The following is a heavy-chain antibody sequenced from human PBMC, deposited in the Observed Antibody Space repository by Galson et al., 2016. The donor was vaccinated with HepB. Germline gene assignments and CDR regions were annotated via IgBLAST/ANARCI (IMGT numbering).Heavy chain of an antibody. CDR3: ARGRHWEYALDN. D-gene: IGHD1-26*01. J-gene: IGHJ3*02. V-gene: IGHV1-2*02. CDR1: GYTFTGYY. CDR2: INPNKGDT. Sequence: SVKVSCKASGYTFTGYYIHWVRQAPGQGLEWMGWINPNKGDTNYAQKVQGRVTMTLDTSIATVYMELRRLRSDYTAVYYCARGRHWEYALDNWGQGTLVTVSS.